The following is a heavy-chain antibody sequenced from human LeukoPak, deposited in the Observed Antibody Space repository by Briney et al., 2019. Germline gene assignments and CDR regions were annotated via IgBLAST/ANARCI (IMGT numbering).Heavy chain of an antibody. CDR2: INPNTGDT. CDR3: ARRFDYGNHAFHHYYMDV. J-gene: IGHJ6*03. CDR1: GYLFIVYN. V-gene: IGHV1-2*02. D-gene: IGHD4-11*01. Sequence: ASVKVSCKASGYLFIVYNIHWVRQAPGQGLEWMGWINPNTGDTNYAQKFQGRVTMTGDTSISTVYMELRSLTYEDTALYYCARRFDYGNHAFHHYYMDVWGKGTTVSVSS.